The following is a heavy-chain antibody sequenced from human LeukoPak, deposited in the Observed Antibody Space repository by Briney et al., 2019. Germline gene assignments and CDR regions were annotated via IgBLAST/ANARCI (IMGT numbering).Heavy chain of an antibody. V-gene: IGHV3-74*01. Sequence: PGGSLRLSCAASGFTFSNYWMHWVRQAPGKGLVWVSRIMSDGSTTSYADSVKGRFTISRDNAKNTLYLQMNSLRAEDTAVYYCSRGLAGGTPYYFEHWGQGTLVTVSS. CDR2: IMSDGSTT. D-gene: IGHD1-26*01. CDR3: SRGLAGGTPYYFEH. J-gene: IGHJ4*02. CDR1: GFTFSNYW.